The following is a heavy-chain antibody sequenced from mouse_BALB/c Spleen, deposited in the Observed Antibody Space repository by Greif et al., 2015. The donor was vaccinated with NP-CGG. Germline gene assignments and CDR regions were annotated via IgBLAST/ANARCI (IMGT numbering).Heavy chain of an antibody. CDR3: ARGYYRYDDYAMDY. V-gene: IGHV1-9*01. CDR2: ILPGSGST. D-gene: IGHD2-14*01. CDR1: GYTFSSYW. Sequence: QVQLQQSGAELMKPGASVKISCKATGYTFSSYWIEWVKQRPGHGLEWIGEILPGSGSTNYNEKFKGKATFTADTSSNTAYMQLSSLTSEDSAVYYCARGYYRYDDYAMDYWGQGTSVTVSS. J-gene: IGHJ4*01.